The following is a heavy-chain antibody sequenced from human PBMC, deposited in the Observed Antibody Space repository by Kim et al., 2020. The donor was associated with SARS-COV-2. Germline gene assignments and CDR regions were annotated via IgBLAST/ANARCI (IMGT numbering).Heavy chain of an antibody. Sequence: GGSLRLSCAASGFTFSSYEMNWVRQAPGKGLEWVSYISSSGSTIYYADSVKGRFTISRDNAKNSLYLQMNSLRAEDTAVYYCARVSGYCSGGSCYSGPHDAFDIWGQGTMVTVSS. D-gene: IGHD2-15*01. J-gene: IGHJ3*02. V-gene: IGHV3-48*03. CDR3: ARVSGYCSGGSCYSGPHDAFDI. CDR2: ISSSGSTI. CDR1: GFTFSSYE.